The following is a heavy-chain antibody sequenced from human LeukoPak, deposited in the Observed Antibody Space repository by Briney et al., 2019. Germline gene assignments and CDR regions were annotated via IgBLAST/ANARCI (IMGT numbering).Heavy chain of an antibody. CDR1: GGSISSSNYY. CDR2: IYHSGST. J-gene: IGHJ3*02. CDR3: ARGAPLYYGGNAFDI. V-gene: IGHV4-39*07. D-gene: IGHD4-23*01. Sequence: SETLSLTCTVSGGSISSSNYYWGWIRQPPGKGLEWIGSIYHSGSTYYNPSLKSRVTISVDRSKNQFSLKLSSVTAADTAVYYCARGAPLYYGGNAFDIWGQGTMVTVSS.